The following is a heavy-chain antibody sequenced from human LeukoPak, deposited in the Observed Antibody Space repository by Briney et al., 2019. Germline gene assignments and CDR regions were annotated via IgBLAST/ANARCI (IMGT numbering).Heavy chain of an antibody. CDR3: ARENCSSTTCFSLSEDVYFDY. Sequence: PSETLSLICTVSGGSISSYYWSWIRQPPGKGLEWIGYIYYSGSTNYNPSLKSRVTISVDTSKNQFSLKLSSVTAADTAVYYCARENCSSTTCFSLSEDVYFDYWGQGTLVPVSS. V-gene: IGHV4-59*12. CDR1: GGSISSYY. D-gene: IGHD2-2*01. J-gene: IGHJ4*02. CDR2: IYYSGST.